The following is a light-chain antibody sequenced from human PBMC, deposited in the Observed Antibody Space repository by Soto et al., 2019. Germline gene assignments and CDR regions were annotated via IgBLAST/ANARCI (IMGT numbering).Light chain of an antibody. CDR1: QSVSSN. CDR3: QQYNNWPRT. V-gene: IGKV3-15*01. Sequence: EIVMTRSPATLAVSPGDRASLSSRASQSVSSNLAWYKHKPGQAPRILSYGASTRATGIPARFSGSGSGTDFTLTISSLQSEDFAVYYCQQYNNWPRTFGQGTKVDIK. CDR2: GAS. J-gene: IGKJ1*01.